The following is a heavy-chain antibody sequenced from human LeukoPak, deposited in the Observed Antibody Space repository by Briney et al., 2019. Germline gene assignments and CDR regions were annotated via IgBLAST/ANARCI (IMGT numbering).Heavy chain of an antibody. V-gene: IGHV1-3*01. D-gene: IGHD4-17*01. CDR1: GYTFTSYA. CDR2: INAGNGNT. Sequence: GASVKVSCKASGYTFTSYAMHWVRQAPGQRLEWMGWINAGNGNTKYSQKFQGRVTITRDTSASTAYMELSSLRSEDTAVYYCARDQDPDPWTPMTTVSFTGFDPWGQGTLVTVSS. J-gene: IGHJ5*02. CDR3: ARDQDPDPWTPMTTVSFTGFDP.